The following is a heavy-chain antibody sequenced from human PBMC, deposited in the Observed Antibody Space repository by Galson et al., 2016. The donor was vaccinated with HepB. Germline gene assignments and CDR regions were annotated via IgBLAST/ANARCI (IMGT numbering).Heavy chain of an antibody. V-gene: IGHV3-13*01. CDR2: IGTKADT. CDR3: VRGRMAFVLGYQFRYLDF. CDR1: GFTFGWPD. D-gene: IGHD2-8*02. J-gene: IGHJ2*01. Sequence: SLRLSCAASGFTFGWPDMHWVRQTTAKGLEWVAAIGTKADTFYPDFAKGRLIISRDNAKSSLYLQLNSLRAGDTAVYFCVRGRMAFVLGYQFRYLDFWGRGTPVIVSS.